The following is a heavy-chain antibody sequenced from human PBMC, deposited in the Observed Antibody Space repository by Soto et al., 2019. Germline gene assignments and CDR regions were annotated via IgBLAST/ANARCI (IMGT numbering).Heavy chain of an antibody. Sequence: SETLSLTCAAYGGSFSGDHWSWIRQPPGKGLEWIGEINHSGSTNYNPSLKSRVTISVDTSKKQISLKLNSVTAADTAVYYCARRYCSTTSCLAGFDPWGRGTLVTVSS. CDR1: GGSFSGDH. CDR3: ARRYCSTTSCLAGFDP. J-gene: IGHJ5*02. CDR2: INHSGST. V-gene: IGHV4-34*01. D-gene: IGHD2-2*01.